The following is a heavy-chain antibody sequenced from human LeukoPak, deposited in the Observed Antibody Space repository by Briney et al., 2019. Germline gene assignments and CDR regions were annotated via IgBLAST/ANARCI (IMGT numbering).Heavy chain of an antibody. CDR3: ARDLGTTVTTYLDY. CDR2: INWNGADT. Sequence: GGSLRLSCAPSGFTFGDYGMSWVRQAPGKGLEWVSGINWNGADTGYADSVKGRFTISRDNAKNSLYLRMNSLRAEDTAVYYCARDLGTTVTTYLDYWGQGTLVTVSS. D-gene: IGHD4-17*01. CDR1: GFTFGDYG. J-gene: IGHJ4*02. V-gene: IGHV3-20*04.